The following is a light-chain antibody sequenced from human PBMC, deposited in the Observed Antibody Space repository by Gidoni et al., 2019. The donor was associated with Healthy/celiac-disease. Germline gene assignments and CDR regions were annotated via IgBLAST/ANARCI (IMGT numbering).Light chain of an antibody. Sequence: QSVLTQPPSVSVAPGQRFTISCTGSSSNLGAGYHVPWYQQLPGTAPKILIYGHRNRPSGVHDRFSGSKSGTSASLAITGLQAEDEADYYCQSDDSSLSVLFGGGTKLTVL. CDR1: SSNLGAGYH. CDR3: QSDDSSLSVL. J-gene: IGLJ2*01. CDR2: GHR. V-gene: IGLV1-40*01.